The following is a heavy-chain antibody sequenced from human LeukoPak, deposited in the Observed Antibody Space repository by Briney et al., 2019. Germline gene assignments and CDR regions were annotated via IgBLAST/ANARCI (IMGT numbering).Heavy chain of an antibody. Sequence: GGSLTRSCAAYSFTLYGCARLWVRHAPGKGMEWVSGISWNGGSIGYTDSVRGRFTISRDNAKNSLYLQMSSVIAEDTAVYYCVKDLRAVNYCGMDVWGQGTTVIVSS. D-gene: IGHD6-19*01. J-gene: IGHJ6*02. V-gene: IGHV3-9*01. CDR1: SFTLYGCA. CDR2: ISWNGGSI. CDR3: VKDLRAVNYCGMDV.